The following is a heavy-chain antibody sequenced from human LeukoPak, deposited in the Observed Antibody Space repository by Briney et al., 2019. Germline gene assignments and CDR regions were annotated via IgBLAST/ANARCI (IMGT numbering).Heavy chain of an antibody. D-gene: IGHD3-10*01. Sequence: SVKVSCKASGVTFSSYAISWVRQAPGQGLEWMGGIIPIFGTANYAQKFQGRVTITADKSTSTAYMELSSLSSEDTAVYYCARHITMVRGVIGSYYYYGVDVWGKGTTVTVSS. J-gene: IGHJ6*04. CDR1: GVTFSSYA. V-gene: IGHV1-69*06. CDR2: IIPIFGTA. CDR3: ARHITMVRGVIGSYYYYGVDV.